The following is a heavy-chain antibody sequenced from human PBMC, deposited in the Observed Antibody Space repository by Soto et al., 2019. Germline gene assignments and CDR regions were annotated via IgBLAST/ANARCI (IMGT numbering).Heavy chain of an antibody. CDR2: INHSGST. Sequence: SETLSLTCAVYGGSFSGYYWSWIRQPPGKGLEWIGEINHSGSTNYNPSLKSRVTISVDTSKNQFSLKLSSVTAADTAVYYWGRTGIVGVPARNSGMDVWGQGXTVTVSS. CDR1: GGSFSGYY. J-gene: IGHJ6*02. V-gene: IGHV4-34*01. D-gene: IGHD2-2*01. CDR3: GRTGIVGVPARNSGMDV.